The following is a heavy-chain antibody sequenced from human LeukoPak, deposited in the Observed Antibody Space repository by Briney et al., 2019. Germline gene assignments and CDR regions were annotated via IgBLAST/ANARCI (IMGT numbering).Heavy chain of an antibody. V-gene: IGHV3-21*06. Sequence: PGGSLRLSCAASGFTFSSYNMNWVRQAPGKGLEWVSSISSTSIYIYYADSVKGRFTISRDNAKNSLYLQMNSLRAEDTAVYYCAREEDSDYWGQGTLVTVSS. CDR3: AREEDSDY. J-gene: IGHJ4*02. CDR2: ISSTSIYI. CDR1: GFTFSSYN.